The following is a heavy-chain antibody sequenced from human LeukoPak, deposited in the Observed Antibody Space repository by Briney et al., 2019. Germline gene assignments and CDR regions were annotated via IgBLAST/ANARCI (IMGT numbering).Heavy chain of an antibody. Sequence: PSETLSLTCTVSGGSISSSSDYWAWIRQPPGKGLEWIGTIYYSGSTYYNPSLKSRVTMSVDTSKNQFSLKLTSLTAADTAVYYCARDRWFDSWGQGTLVTVSS. CDR3: ARDRWFDS. V-gene: IGHV4-39*07. CDR1: GGSISSSSDY. CDR2: IYYSGST. J-gene: IGHJ5*01.